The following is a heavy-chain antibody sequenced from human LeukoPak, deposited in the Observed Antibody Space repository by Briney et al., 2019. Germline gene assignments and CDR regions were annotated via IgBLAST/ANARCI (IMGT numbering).Heavy chain of an antibody. D-gene: IGHD2-15*01. CDR3: ARREGYCSGGTCYYDY. CDR1: GFTFGDYA. Sequence: PGGSLRLSCTGSGFTFGDYAMSWVRQAPGKGLEWVGFIRSKAYGGTTEYAASVKGRFTISRDNAKNTMYLQMHSLRVEDTAVYYCARREGYCSGGTCYYDYWGQGTLVTVSS. J-gene: IGHJ4*02. CDR2: IRSKAYGGTT. V-gene: IGHV3-49*04.